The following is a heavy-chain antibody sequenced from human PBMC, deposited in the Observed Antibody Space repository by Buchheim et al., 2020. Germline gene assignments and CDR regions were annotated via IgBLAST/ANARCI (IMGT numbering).Heavy chain of an antibody. D-gene: IGHD6-6*01. J-gene: IGHJ6*02. CDR2: ISGGSRSI. CDR1: GFTFSSHS. CDR3: ARDSRSAYGMDV. Sequence: EVQVVESGGGLVQPGGSLRLSCTASGFTFSSHSMNWVRQAAGKGLEWVSYISGGSRSIFYADSVKGRFTISRDNAQNSLYLQMNSLRAEDTAVYYCARDSRSAYGMDVWGQGTT. V-gene: IGHV3-48*01.